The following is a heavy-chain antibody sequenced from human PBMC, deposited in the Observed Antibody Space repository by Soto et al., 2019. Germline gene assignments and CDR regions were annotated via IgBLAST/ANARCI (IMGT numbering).Heavy chain of an antibody. CDR1: GFTFSSYA. Sequence: QVQLVESGGGVVQPGRSLRLSCAASGFTFSSYAMHWVRQAPGKGLEWVAVISYDGSNKYYADSVKGRFTISRDNSKNTLYLQMNSLRAEDTAVYYCARAIGNDVGFVGYWGQGTLVTVSS. CDR2: ISYDGSNK. J-gene: IGHJ4*02. V-gene: IGHV3-30-3*01. D-gene: IGHD1-1*01. CDR3: ARAIGNDVGFVGY.